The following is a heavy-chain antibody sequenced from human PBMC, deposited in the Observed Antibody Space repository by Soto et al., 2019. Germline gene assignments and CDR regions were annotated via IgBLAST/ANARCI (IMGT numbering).Heavy chain of an antibody. D-gene: IGHD2-21*02. CDR2: ISRSSSYI. Sequence: EVQLVESGGGLVKPGGSLRLSCAASGFTFSSYSMNWVRQAPGKGLEWVSSISRSSSYIYYADSVKGRFTISRDNAKNSLYLQMNSLRAEDTAVYYCARTGPDCGGGDCYPLYYFDYWGQGTLVTVSS. V-gene: IGHV3-21*01. CDR1: GFTFSSYS. J-gene: IGHJ4*02. CDR3: ARTGPDCGGGDCYPLYYFDY.